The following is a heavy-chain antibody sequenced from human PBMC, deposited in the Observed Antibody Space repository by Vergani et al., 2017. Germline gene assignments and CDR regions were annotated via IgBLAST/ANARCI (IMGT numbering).Heavy chain of an antibody. CDR2: IYYSGST. J-gene: IGHJ4*02. D-gene: IGHD6-19*01. CDR1: GGSISSSSYY. V-gene: IGHV4-39*07. CDR3: ARARRLGIAVAGLLDY. Sequence: QLQLQESGPGLVKPSETLSLTCTVSGGSISSSSYYWGWIRQPPGKGLEWIGSIYYSGSTYYNPSLKSPVTISVDTSKEQFSLKLSSVTAADTAVYYCARARRLGIAVAGLLDYWGQGTLVTVSS.